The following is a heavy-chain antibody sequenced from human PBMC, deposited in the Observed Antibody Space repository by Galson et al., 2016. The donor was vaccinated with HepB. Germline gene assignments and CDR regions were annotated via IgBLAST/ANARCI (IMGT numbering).Heavy chain of an antibody. CDR3: ARDWNDAFDT. D-gene: IGHD1-1*01. Sequence: SVKVSCKASGYTFSGHYMHWVRQAPGQGLEWMGWISPNGSDTNYAQKFQGRVTLTRDTSISTAYMELRRLGSDDTAVYFCARDWNDAFDTWGQGTRVTVS. CDR2: ISPNGSDT. J-gene: IGHJ3*02. V-gene: IGHV1-2*02. CDR1: GYTFSGHY.